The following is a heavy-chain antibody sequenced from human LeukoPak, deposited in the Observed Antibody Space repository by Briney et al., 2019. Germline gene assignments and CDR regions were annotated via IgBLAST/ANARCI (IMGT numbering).Heavy chain of an antibody. Sequence: PGGSLRLSCAASGFTFSSYGMHWVRQAPGKGLEWVAFIRYDGSNKYYADSVKGRFTISRDNSKNTLYLQMNSLRAEDTAVYYCAKDFWSGYYQVGERDWGQGTLVTVSS. V-gene: IGHV3-30*02. CDR1: GFTFSSYG. J-gene: IGHJ4*02. D-gene: IGHD3-3*01. CDR2: IRYDGSNK. CDR3: AKDFWSGYYQVGERD.